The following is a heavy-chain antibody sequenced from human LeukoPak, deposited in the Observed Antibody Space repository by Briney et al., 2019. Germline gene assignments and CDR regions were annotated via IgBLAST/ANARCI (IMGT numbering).Heavy chain of an antibody. CDR2: ISYDGSNK. CDR1: GFTFSSYA. CDR3: ARGIAYGPDMKIVY. V-gene: IGHV3-30-3*01. D-gene: IGHD3-16*01. Sequence: GGSLRLSCAASGFTFSSYAMHWVRQAPGKGLEWAAVISYDGSNKYYADSVKGRFTISRDNSKNTLYLQMNSLRAEDTAVYYCARGIAYGPDMKIVYWGQGTLVTVSS. J-gene: IGHJ4*02.